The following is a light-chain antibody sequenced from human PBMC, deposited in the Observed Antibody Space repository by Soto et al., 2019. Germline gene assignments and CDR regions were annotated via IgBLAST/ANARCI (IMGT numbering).Light chain of an antibody. CDR1: ESIDNW. CDR3: QQYYTTPWT. V-gene: IGKV4-1*01. J-gene: IGKJ1*01. CDR2: WAS. Sequence: DIQMTQSPSTLSASVGDTVTITCRASESIDNWLAWYQQKPGQPPKALIYWASTRESGVPDRFSGSGSGTDFTLTISSLQAEDVAVYYCQQYYTTPWTFGQGTKVDIK.